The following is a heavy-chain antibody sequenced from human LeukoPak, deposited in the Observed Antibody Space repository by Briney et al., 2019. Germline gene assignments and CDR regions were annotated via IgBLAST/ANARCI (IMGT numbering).Heavy chain of an antibody. CDR3: ARLATLRLRARAFDI. D-gene: IGHD2/OR15-2a*01. J-gene: IGHJ3*02. Sequence: TLSLTCTVSGGSISSGTCYWSWIRQPAGKGLEWIGRIYTSGSTNYNPSLKSRVTISVDTSKNQFSLKLSSVTAADTAVYYCARLATLRLRARAFDIWGQGTMVTVSS. CDR2: IYTSGST. CDR1: GGSISSGTCY. V-gene: IGHV4-61*02.